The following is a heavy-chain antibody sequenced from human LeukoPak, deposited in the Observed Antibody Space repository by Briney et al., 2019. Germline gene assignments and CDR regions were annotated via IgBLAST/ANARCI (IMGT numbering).Heavy chain of an antibody. CDR1: GYTLTELS. CDR2: FDPEDGET. V-gene: IGHV1-24*01. CDR3: ATDLNSPMIVAPGGAFDI. Sequence: ASVEVSCKVSGYTLTELSMHWVRQAPGKGLEWMGGFDPEDGETIYAQKFQGRVTMTEDTSTDTAYMELSSLRSEDTAVYYCATDLNSPMIVAPGGAFDIWGQGTMVTVSS. J-gene: IGHJ3*02. D-gene: IGHD3-22*01.